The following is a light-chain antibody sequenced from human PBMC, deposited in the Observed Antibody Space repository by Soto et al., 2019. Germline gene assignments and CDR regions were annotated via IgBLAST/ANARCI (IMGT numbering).Light chain of an antibody. CDR1: QSINRH. Sequence: EIVLTQSPATLSSSPGERATLSCRASQSINRHLAWYRQKPGQAPTLLIYDASNSATGIPARFSGSESVSDSTLAISGLLPEDLGVYYYEQRSNWPPFTFGVGTNVEIK. CDR2: DAS. J-gene: IGKJ4*01. V-gene: IGKV3-11*01. CDR3: EQRSNWPPFT.